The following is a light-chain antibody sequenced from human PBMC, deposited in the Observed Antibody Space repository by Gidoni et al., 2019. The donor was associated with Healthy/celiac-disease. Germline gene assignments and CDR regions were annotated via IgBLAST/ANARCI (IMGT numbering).Light chain of an antibody. Sequence: DIVTTQSPLSLPVTPGEPASISCRSSQSLLHSNGYNYLDWYLQKPGQSPQLLISLGSNRASGVPDRFSGSGSGTDFTLKISRVEAEDVGVYYCMQALQTPRTFGQGTKVEIK. V-gene: IGKV2-28*01. CDR3: MQALQTPRT. CDR1: QSLLHSNGYNY. J-gene: IGKJ1*01. CDR2: LGS.